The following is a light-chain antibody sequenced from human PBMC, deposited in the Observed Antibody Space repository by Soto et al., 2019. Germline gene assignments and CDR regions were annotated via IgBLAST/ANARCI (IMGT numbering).Light chain of an antibody. J-gene: IGLJ1*01. V-gene: IGLV2-11*01. CDR3: CSYVGSYTSYV. CDR2: DVT. CDR1: SSDVGGYNF. Sequence: QSALTQPRSVSGSPGQSVTISCTGTSSDVGGYNFVSWYQQHPGKAPKFMIYDVTKRPSGVPDRFSGSKSGNTASLTISGRLAEDEADYYCCSYVGSYTSYVFGTGTKLTVL.